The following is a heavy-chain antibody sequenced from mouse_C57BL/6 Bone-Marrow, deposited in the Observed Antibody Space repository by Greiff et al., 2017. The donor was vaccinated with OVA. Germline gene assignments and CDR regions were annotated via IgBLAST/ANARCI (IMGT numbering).Heavy chain of an antibody. J-gene: IGHJ2*01. CDR2: IWTGGGP. CDR1: GFSLTSYA. Sequence: QVQLKESGPGLVAPSQSLSITCTVSGFSLTSYAISWVRQPPGKGLEWLGVIWTGGGPNYNSALNSRLSISKDNSKSQVFLKMNSLQTDDTARYYCARSTMVTTYFDYWGQGTTLTVSS. CDR3: ARSTMVTTYFDY. V-gene: IGHV2-9-1*01. D-gene: IGHD2-2*01.